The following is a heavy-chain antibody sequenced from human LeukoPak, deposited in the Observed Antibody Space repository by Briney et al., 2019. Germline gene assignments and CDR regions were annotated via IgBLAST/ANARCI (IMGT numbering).Heavy chain of an antibody. Sequence: GASVKVSCKASGYTFTSYAMNWVRQAPGQGLEWMGWINTNTGNPTYAQGFTGRFVFSLDTSVSTAYLQISSLKAEDTAVYYCARRNRLGIAAAGRIDYLGQGTRVTVSS. CDR3: ARRNRLGIAAAGRIDY. D-gene: IGHD6-13*01. CDR2: INTNTGNP. CDR1: GYTFTSYA. V-gene: IGHV7-4-1*02. J-gene: IGHJ4*02.